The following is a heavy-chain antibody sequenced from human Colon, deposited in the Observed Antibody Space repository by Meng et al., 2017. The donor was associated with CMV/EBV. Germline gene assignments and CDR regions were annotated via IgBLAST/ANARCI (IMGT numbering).Heavy chain of an antibody. Sequence: ASVKVSCKASGYTFNNYDITWVRQAPGQGLEWMGLISTYNGNRHYAGRLQGRVSMEAERLQGRDTMTTDTSTRTAYMEMRRLRSDDTAVYYCARVVVVPSDYYTMDVWGQGTAVTVSS. D-gene: IGHD2-2*01. CDR1: GYTFNNYD. V-gene: IGHV1-18*01. CDR3: ARVVVVPSDYYTMDV. J-gene: IGHJ6*02. CDR2: ISTYNGNR.